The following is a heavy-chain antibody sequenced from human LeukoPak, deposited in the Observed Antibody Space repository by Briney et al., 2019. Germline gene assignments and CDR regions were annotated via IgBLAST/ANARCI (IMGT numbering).Heavy chain of an antibody. CDR1: GFTFSDYA. V-gene: IGHV3-30-3*01. CDR3: ARDPGYSYGYPDY. D-gene: IGHD5-18*01. J-gene: IGHJ4*02. CDR2: ISYDGSNK. Sequence: GGSLRLSCAASGFTFSDYAMHWVRRAPGKGLEGVTLISYDGSNKYYADSVKGRFTISRDNSKNTLHLQMNSLRIEDTAVYYCARDPGYSYGYPDYWGQGTLVTVSS.